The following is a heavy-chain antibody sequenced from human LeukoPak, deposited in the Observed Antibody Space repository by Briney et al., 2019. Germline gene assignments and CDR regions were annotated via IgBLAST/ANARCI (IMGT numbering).Heavy chain of an antibody. J-gene: IGHJ6*02. CDR2: IYYSGST. CDR1: GGSISSYY. V-gene: IGHV4-59*01. CDR3: ARDRRWGDGMDV. D-gene: IGHD3-16*01. Sequence: TSETLSLTCTVSGGSISSYYWSWIRLPPGKGLEWIGYIYYSGSTNYNPSLKSRVTISVDTSKNQFSLKLSSVTAADTAVYYCARDRRWGDGMDVWGQGTTVTVSS.